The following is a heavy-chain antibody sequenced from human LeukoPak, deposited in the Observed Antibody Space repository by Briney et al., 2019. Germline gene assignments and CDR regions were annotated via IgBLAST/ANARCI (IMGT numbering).Heavy chain of an antibody. D-gene: IGHD6-19*01. Sequence: SVKVSCKASGGTFSSYAISWVRQAPGQGLEWMGGIIPIFGTANYAQKFQGRVTITADESTSTAYMELSSLRSEDTAVYYCARWIAVAAHFDYWGQGTLVTVSS. CDR2: IIPIFGTA. CDR1: GGTFSSYA. CDR3: ARWIAVAAHFDY. J-gene: IGHJ4*02. V-gene: IGHV1-69*13.